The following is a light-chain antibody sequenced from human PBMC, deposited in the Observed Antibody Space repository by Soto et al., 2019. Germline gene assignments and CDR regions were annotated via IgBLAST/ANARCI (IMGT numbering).Light chain of an antibody. Sequence: QPVVTQEPSLTVSPGGTVTLTCDSSSGAVTSGHYPYWFQQKPGQAPRTLIYDTSNKHSWTPARFSGSLLGGKAALTLSGAQPEDEADYYCLLYYGGVRLFGGGTKLTVL. CDR1: SGAVTSGHY. V-gene: IGLV7-46*01. J-gene: IGLJ2*01. CDR2: DTS. CDR3: LLYYGGVRL.